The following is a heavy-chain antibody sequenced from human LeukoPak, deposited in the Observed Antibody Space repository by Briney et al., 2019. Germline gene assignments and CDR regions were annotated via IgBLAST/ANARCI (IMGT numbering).Heavy chain of an antibody. V-gene: IGHV1-18*01. CDR3: TRVSLSGTSTRDY. J-gene: IGHJ4*02. CDR1: GYTLTSYG. Sequence: ASVKVSCKASGYTLTSYGISWVRQAPGQGLEWMGRINTYNGITDYAQKFQGRINMTTDTSTNTAYMDLRSLRPDDTAMYYCTRVSLSGTSTRDYWGQGALVTVSS. CDR2: INTYNGIT. D-gene: IGHD1-20*01.